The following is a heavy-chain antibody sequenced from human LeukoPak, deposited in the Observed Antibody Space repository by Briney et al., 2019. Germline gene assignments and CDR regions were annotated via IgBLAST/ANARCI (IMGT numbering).Heavy chain of an antibody. Sequence: SQTLSLTCAISGDSVSSNSAAWNWIRQSPSRGLEWLGRTYYRSKWYNDYAVSVKSRITINPDTSKNQFSLQLNSVTPEDTAVYYCARGNYDFWSGCYLFGYWGQGTLVTVSS. V-gene: IGHV6-1*01. D-gene: IGHD3-3*01. CDR2: TYYRSKWYN. CDR3: ARGNYDFWSGCYLFGY. J-gene: IGHJ4*02. CDR1: GDSVSSNSAA.